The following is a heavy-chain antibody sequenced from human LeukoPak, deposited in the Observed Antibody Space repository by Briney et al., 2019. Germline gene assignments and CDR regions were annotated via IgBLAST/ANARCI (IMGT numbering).Heavy chain of an antibody. V-gene: IGHV3-48*04. CDR2: ISSSSSTI. Sequence: PGGSLRLSCAASGFTFSGYTMNWVRQAPGKGLEWVSYISSSSSTIYYADSVKGRFTISRDNAKNSLYLQMNSLRAEDTAVYYCARGGGAFDIWGQGTMVTVSS. CDR3: ARGGGAFDI. D-gene: IGHD5-12*01. CDR1: GFTFSGYT. J-gene: IGHJ3*02.